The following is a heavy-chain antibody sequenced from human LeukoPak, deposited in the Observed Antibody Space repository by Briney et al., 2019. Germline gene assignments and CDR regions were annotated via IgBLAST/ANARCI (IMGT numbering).Heavy chain of an antibody. D-gene: IGHD5-18*01. CDR1: GYTFTSYG. J-gene: IGHJ6*02. CDR2: INPNSGGT. V-gene: IGHV1-2*02. CDR3: ARVPTYSYGYTRYYYGMDV. Sequence: ASVKVSCKASGYTFTSYGISWVRQAPGQGLEWMGWINPNSGGTNYAQKFQGRVTMTRDTSISTAYMELSRLRSDDTAVYYCARVPTYSYGYTRYYYGMDVWGQGTTVTVSS.